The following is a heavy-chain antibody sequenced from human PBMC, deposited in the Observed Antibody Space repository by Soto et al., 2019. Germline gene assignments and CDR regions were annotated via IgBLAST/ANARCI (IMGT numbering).Heavy chain of an antibody. J-gene: IGHJ4*02. CDR3: ASPRGLRTFDF. Sequence: SCIMQPPGKGLEWIGFIYYTGSTNSNPSLKSRVTISVDTSKIQFSLTLNSVTAADTAVYYCASPRGLRTFDFWGQGTLV. CDR2: IYYTGST. V-gene: IGHV4-59*01. D-gene: IGHD4-17*01.